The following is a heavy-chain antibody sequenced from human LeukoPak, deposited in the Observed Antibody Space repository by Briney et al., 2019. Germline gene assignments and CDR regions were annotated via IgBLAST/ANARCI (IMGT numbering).Heavy chain of an antibody. D-gene: IGHD6-6*01. CDR3: ARFSSSAFDI. J-gene: IGHJ3*02. CDR1: VGSINSGIYY. CDR2: IYTSGST. Sequence: SETLSLTCTVSVGSINSGIYYWSWIRQPSGKGLEWIGRIYTSGSTNYNPSLKSRVTISVDTSKNQFSLKLSSVTAADTAVYYCARFSSSAFDIWGQETMVTVSS. V-gene: IGHV4-61*02.